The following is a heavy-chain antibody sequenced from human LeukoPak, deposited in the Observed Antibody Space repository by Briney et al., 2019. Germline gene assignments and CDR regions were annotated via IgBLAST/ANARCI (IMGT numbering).Heavy chain of an antibody. Sequence: GGSLRLSCAGSGFTFSNYSINWVRQAPGEGLEWVSSISPSSHYIYYADSVRGRFTISRDNATNSPYLQMNSLRAEDTAVYYCARVSHPDCSDTDTTCDSHGYYCYMDVWGNGTTVTVSS. CDR3: ARVSHPDCSDTDTTCDSHGYYCYMDV. D-gene: IGHD2-15*01. CDR2: ISPSSHYI. CDR1: GFTFSNYS. V-gene: IGHV3-21*01. J-gene: IGHJ6*03.